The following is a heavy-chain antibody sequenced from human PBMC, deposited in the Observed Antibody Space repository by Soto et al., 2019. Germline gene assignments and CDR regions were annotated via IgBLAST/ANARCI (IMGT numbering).Heavy chain of an antibody. D-gene: IGHD3-9*01. CDR2: IFYSGST. V-gene: IGHV4-39*01. CDR3: ARMGLDDTLTGYYFDH. CDR1: GGSISSTSYY. J-gene: IGHJ4*02. Sequence: SETLSLTCTVSGGSISSTSYYWGWVRQPPGKGLEWIGGIFYSGSTYYNPSLKSRVTISVDTSKNQFSLKLSSVTAADTAVYYCARMGLDDTLTGYYFDHWGQGSLVTVSS.